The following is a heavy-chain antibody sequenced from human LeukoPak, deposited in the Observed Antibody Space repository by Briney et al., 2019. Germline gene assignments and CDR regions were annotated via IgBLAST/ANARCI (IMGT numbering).Heavy chain of an antibody. CDR1: GFTFDDYA. V-gene: IGHV3-9*03. Sequence: GRSLRLSCTASGFTFDDYAMHWVRQAPGKGLEWVSGISWNSGSIGYADSVKGRFTISRDNAKNSLYLQMNSLRAEDMALYYCATSSGSAAPQAFDIWGQGTMVTVSS. CDR2: ISWNSGSI. D-gene: IGHD6-13*01. J-gene: IGHJ3*02. CDR3: ATSSGSAAPQAFDI.